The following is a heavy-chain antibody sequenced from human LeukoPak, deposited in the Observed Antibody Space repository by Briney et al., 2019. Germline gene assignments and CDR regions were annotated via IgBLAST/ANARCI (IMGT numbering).Heavy chain of an antibody. J-gene: IGHJ4*02. CDR2: MDCSGST. CDR3: ARGYSSGWYYFDY. V-gene: IGHV4-59*13. D-gene: IGHD6-19*01. Sequence: SETLSLTCSVSGGSINSFFWNWIRQPPGKGLEWIGYMDCSGSTNYNPSLKSRVTISVDTSKNQFSLKLSSVTAADTAVYYCARGYSSGWYYFDYWGQGTLVTVSS. CDR1: GGSINSFF.